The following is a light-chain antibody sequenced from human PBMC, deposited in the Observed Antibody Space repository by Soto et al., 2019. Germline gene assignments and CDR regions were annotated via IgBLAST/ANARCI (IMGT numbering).Light chain of an antibody. CDR2: AAS. J-gene: IGKJ5*01. V-gene: IGKV1-39*01. CDR3: QQSYTTPIT. CDR1: QSINSY. Sequence: DIQMTQSPASLSASVGDRVTMTCLASQSINSYLNWYQQKPGKAPKLLIYAASSLQSGVPSRFSGSGSGTDFTLTISSLQPEDFATYYCQQSYTTPITFGQGTRLEIK.